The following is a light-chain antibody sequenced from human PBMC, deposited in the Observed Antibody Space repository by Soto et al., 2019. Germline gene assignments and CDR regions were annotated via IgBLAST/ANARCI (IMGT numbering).Light chain of an antibody. J-gene: IGKJ4*01. Sequence: EIVLTPSPATLSLSPVERATLSCTASQSVSSYLAWYQQKPGQTPRLLIYATSTRATGIPARFSGSGSGTEFTLTISSLQSEDFAVYYCQHYNNWPLTFGGGTKVDIK. CDR2: ATS. CDR3: QHYNNWPLT. CDR1: QSVSSY. V-gene: IGKV3-15*01.